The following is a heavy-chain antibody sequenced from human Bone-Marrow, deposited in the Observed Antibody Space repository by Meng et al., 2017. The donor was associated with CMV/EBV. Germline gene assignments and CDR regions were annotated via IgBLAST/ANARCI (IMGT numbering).Heavy chain of an antibody. CDR1: GCTFSSYW. CDR2: ISGSGGST. Sequence: GESLKISFASSGCTFSSYWMSWVRQAPGKGVEWVSAISGSGGSTYYADSVKGRFTISRDNSKNTLYLQMDRLRAGDTTVYYCAKVTRVMPDAIGAFDIWGQGTMVTVSS. CDR3: AKVTRVMPDAIGAFDI. V-gene: IGHV3-23*01. J-gene: IGHJ3*02. D-gene: IGHD2-21*01.